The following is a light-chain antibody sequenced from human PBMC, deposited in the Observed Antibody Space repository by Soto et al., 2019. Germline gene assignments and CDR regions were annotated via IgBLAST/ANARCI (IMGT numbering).Light chain of an antibody. J-gene: IGKJ4*01. Sequence: EIVLTQSPGTLSLSPGERATLSCRASLSVSSSYLAWYQQKPGQAPRLLIYGASSRATSIPDRFSGSGSGTDFTLTITRLEPEDFTVYYCQQYGSSPLTFGGGTKWR. V-gene: IGKV3-20*01. CDR1: LSVSSSY. CDR3: QQYGSSPLT. CDR2: GAS.